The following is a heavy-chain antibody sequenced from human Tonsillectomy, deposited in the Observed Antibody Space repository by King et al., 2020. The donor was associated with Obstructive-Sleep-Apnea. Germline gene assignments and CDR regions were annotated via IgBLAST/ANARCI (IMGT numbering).Heavy chain of an antibody. D-gene: IGHD3-22*01. CDR1: GGSISSGVYY. CDR2: IDYSGSA. V-gene: IGHV4-31*03. J-gene: IGHJ3*02. CDR3: ARLDSSGYDDAFDI. Sequence: QLQESGPGLVKPSETLSLTCTVSGGSISSGVYYWSWIRQHPGKGLEWIGYIDYSGSAYFKPSLKSRLTISRDTSKNQFSLKLSSVTAADTAVYYCARLDSSGYDDAFDIWGQGTMVTVSS.